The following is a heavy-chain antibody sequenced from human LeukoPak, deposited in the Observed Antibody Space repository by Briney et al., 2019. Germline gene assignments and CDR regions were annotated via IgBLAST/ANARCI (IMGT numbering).Heavy chain of an antibody. D-gene: IGHD6-6*01. CDR1: GGSISSGGYY. V-gene: IGHV4-31*03. Sequence: SETLSLTCTVSGGSISSGGYYWSWIRQHPGKGLEWIGYIYYSGSTYYNPSLKSRVTISVDTSKNQFSLKLSSVTAADTAVYYCARGYSSSSATYYYGMDVWGQGTRSPSP. J-gene: IGHJ6*02. CDR3: ARGYSSSSATYYYGMDV. CDR2: IYYSGST.